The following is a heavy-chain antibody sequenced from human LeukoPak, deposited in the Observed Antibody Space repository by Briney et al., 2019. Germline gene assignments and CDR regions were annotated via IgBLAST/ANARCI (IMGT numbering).Heavy chain of an antibody. V-gene: IGHV4-38-2*02. CDR3: ARDRRIQLWRDFDY. Sequence: PSETLSLTCTVSGYSISTGYYWDWIRQPPGKGLEWIGTFYHGGSTYYNPSLKSRVTISVDTSKNQFSLKLSSVTAADTAVYYCARDRRIQLWRDFDYWGQGTLVTVSS. CDR1: GYSISTGYY. CDR2: FYHGGST. D-gene: IGHD5-18*01. J-gene: IGHJ4*02.